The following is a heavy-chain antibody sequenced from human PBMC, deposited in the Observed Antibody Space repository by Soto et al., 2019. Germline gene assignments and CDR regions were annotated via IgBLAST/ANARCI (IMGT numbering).Heavy chain of an antibody. CDR3: ARGGNWNYVGAFDI. CDR2: VSAYTGKT. Sequence: QVQLVQSGPEVKKPGASVKLSCKASGYIFTSYTVTWVRQAPGQWLEWMGWVSAYTGKTQYAKRFHGTVTMTTNTSTSTAYMERRSLKSDDTAVYYCARGGNWNYVGAFDIWGQGTMVTVSS. J-gene: IGHJ3*02. D-gene: IGHD1-7*01. V-gene: IGHV1-18*04. CDR1: GYIFTSYT.